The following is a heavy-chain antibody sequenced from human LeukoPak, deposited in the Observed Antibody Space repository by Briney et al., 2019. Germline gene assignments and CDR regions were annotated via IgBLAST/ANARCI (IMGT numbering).Heavy chain of an antibody. CDR2: MNPNGGNT. D-gene: IGHD3-9*01. CDR1: GYTFTSYD. J-gene: IGHJ4*02. Sequence: GASVKVSCKASGYTFTSYDINWVRQATGQGLEWMGWMNPNGGNTGYAQKFQGRVTMTRNTSISTAYMELSSLRSEDTAVYYCARGGIGYNILAAHYWGQGTLVTVSS. CDR3: ARGGIGYNILAAHY. V-gene: IGHV1-8*01.